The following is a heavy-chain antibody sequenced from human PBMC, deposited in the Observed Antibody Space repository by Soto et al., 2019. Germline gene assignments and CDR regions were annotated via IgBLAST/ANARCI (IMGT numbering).Heavy chain of an antibody. CDR1: GFIFSSYA. D-gene: IGHD3-22*01. CDR2: ISYHGSDK. Sequence: QLQLVESGGGVVQPGRSLRLSCTASGFIFSSYAMHWVRQAPGKGLEWVAVISYHGSDKYHADSVKGRFTISRDNSRNTLYLQMTSLRPEDTAVYYCGRGPYDDVGHSPYLDYWGHGTLVTVSS. J-gene: IGHJ4*01. CDR3: GRGPYDDVGHSPYLDY. V-gene: IGHV3-30-3*01.